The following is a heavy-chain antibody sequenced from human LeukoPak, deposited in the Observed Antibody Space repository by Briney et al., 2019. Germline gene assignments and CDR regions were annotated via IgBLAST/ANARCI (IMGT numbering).Heavy chain of an antibody. CDR1: GFTFSTYW. CDR2: INNDGSST. V-gene: IGHV3-74*01. Sequence: GGSLRLSWSASGFTFSTYWMHWVRHAPGNWMVLVSRINNDGSSTNYADSVRGRFTISRDNAKNKLFLQMNSLRAEDTAVYYCARIPYSSGAIDYWGQGTLVTVSS. J-gene: IGHJ4*02. D-gene: IGHD6-19*01. CDR3: ARIPYSSGAIDY.